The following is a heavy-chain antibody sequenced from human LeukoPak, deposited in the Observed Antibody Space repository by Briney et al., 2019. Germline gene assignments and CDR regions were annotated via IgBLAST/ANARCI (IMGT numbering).Heavy chain of an antibody. CDR3: AAPSRGSSWYRRPDWYFDP. CDR2: INTNTGNP. D-gene: IGHD6-13*01. J-gene: IGHJ2*01. CDR1: GYTFTSYA. Sequence: ASVKVSCKASGYTFTSYAMNWVRQAPGQGLEWMGWINTNTGNPTYAQGFTGRFVFSLDTSVSTAYLQISSLKAEDTAVYYCAAPSRGSSWYRRPDWYFDPWGRGTLVTVSS. V-gene: IGHV7-4-1*02.